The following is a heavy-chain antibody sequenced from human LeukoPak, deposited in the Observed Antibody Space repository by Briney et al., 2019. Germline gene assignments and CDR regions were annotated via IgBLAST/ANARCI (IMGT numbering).Heavy chain of an antibody. V-gene: IGHV3-23*01. CDR3: AKTRGGVVATTSDY. CDR2: MSGRGGSI. D-gene: IGHD5-12*01. CDR1: GFIFSSYA. J-gene: IGHJ4*02. Sequence: GGSLRLSCAASGFIFSSYAMSWVRHAPGKGLGWDSVMSGRGGSIYDADSVKGRFTISRDNSKNTLYLQMNSLRVEDTAVYYCAKTRGGVVATTSDYWGQGTLVTVSS.